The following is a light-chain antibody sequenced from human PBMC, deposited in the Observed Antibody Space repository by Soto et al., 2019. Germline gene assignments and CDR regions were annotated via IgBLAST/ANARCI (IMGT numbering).Light chain of an antibody. CDR3: ESYSTTTTHWV. J-gene: IGLJ3*02. V-gene: IGLV2-14*01. Sequence: QSVLTQPASVSGSPGQSITISCTGTSSDVGAHKHVSWYQQHPGKAPKLMIYEVSNRPSGVSNRFSGSKSGNTASLSISGLQTEDEGDYYCESYSTTTTHWVFGGGTKVTVL. CDR1: SSDVGAHKH. CDR2: EVS.